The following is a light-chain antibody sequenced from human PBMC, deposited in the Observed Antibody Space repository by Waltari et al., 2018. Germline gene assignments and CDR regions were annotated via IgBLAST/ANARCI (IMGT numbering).Light chain of an antibody. CDR3: TSNAGSNNYV. CDR1: SSDVGSYNY. CDR2: EVN. J-gene: IGLJ1*01. V-gene: IGLV2-8*01. Sequence: QSSLTQPPSASGSLGQMLTISCTGTSSDVGSYNYFSWYQQHPGTAPKLIIYEVNKRPSGVPERFSGFKSGNTASLIISGLQAEDGGDYYCTSNAGSNNYVFGTGTEVTVL.